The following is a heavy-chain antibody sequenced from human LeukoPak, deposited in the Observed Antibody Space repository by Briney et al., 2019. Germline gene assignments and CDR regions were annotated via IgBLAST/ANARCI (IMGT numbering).Heavy chain of an antibody. CDR3: ARVRPYSSCWNFDY. D-gene: IGHD6-19*01. CDR2: INPNSGGT. J-gene: IGHJ4*02. CDR1: GYTFTGYY. Sequence: ASVKVSCKASGYTFTGYYMHWVRQAPGQGLEWMGWINPNSGGTNYAPKFQGRVTMTRDTSISTVYMELSRLTSDDTALYYCARVRPYSSCWNFDYWGQGTLVTVSS. V-gene: IGHV1-2*02.